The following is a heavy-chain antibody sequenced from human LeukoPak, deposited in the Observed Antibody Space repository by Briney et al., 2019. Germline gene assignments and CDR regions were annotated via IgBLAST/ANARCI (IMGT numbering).Heavy chain of an antibody. Sequence: GGSLRLSCAASGFTFCTYWMHWVRQAPGKGLVWVSRINSDGSSTSHADSVKGRFTISRDNAKNTLYLQMNSLRAEDTAVYYCARDLPWGSYYNDEEDYWGQGTLVTASS. V-gene: IGHV3-74*01. CDR3: ARDLPWGSYYNDEEDY. CDR1: GFTFCTYW. J-gene: IGHJ4*02. CDR2: INSDGSST. D-gene: IGHD3-10*01.